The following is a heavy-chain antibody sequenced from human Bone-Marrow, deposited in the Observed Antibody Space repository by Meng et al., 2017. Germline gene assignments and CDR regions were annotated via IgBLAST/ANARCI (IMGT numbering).Heavy chain of an antibody. CDR3: ARGPIYGDYEC. D-gene: IGHD4-17*01. J-gene: IGHJ4*02. V-gene: IGHV3-33*01. CDR2: IWYDGSNK. CDR1: GFTFSSYG. Sequence: GESLKISCAASGFTFSSYGMHWVRQAPGKGLEWVAVIWYDGSNKYYADSVKGRFTISRDNSKNTLYLQMNSLRAEDTAVYYCARGPIYGDYECWGQGTLVTVSS.